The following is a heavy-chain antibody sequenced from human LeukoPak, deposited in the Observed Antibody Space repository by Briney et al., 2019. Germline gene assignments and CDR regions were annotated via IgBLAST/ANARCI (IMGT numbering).Heavy chain of an antibody. D-gene: IGHD3-22*01. J-gene: IGHJ4*02. CDR3: ARVLRRYYYDSSGYYPTLGY. Sequence: ASMKVSCKASGYTFTSYDINWVRQATGQGLEWMGWMNPNSGNTGYAQKFQGRVTMTRNTSISTAYMELSSLRSEDTAVYYCARVLRRYYYDSSGYYPTLGYWGQGTLVTVSS. V-gene: IGHV1-8*01. CDR2: MNPNSGNT. CDR1: GYTFTSYD.